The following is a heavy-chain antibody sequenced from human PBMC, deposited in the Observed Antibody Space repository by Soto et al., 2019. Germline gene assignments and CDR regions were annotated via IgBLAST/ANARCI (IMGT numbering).Heavy chain of an antibody. CDR2: TGSGTGPG. CDR3: ARRDSGGFYRFFDS. V-gene: IGHV1-69*06. Sequence: VKVSCKASGGSLSTNPISWVRQAPGQGLEWMGGTGSGTGPGNHAQKFQGRLTVTADKSTSTVYMELTNLSSEDTAVYYCARRDSGGFYRFFDSWGQGTLVTVS. D-gene: IGHD2-15*01. J-gene: IGHJ4*02. CDR1: GGSLSTNP.